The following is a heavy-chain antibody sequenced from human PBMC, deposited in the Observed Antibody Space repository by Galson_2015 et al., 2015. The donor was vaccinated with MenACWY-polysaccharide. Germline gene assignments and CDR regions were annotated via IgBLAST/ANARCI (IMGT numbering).Heavy chain of an antibody. J-gene: IGHJ6*02. D-gene: IGHD2-21*02. CDR2: LSGSSSGP. V-gene: IGHV3-23*01. CDR3: AKDMRVHCGGDCRRTYYYGMDV. CDR1: GFSFRDYA. Sequence: SLRLSCAVSGFSFRDYAMSWVRQAPGKGLEWVSGLSGSSSGPYYADSVKGRFTISRDNLKDTLYLQMNSLGAEDTAVYYCAKDMRVHCGGDCRRTYYYGMDVWGRGTTVTVSS.